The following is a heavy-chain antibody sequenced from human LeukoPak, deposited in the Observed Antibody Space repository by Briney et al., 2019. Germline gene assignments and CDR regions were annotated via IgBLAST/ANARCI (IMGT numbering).Heavy chain of an antibody. CDR2: IDTRGRT. CDR1: GDSIRRSTYY. J-gene: IGHJ4*02. D-gene: IGHD3-10*01. Sequence: SETLSLTCTVSGDSIRRSTYYLVWIRQSPGEGLEWMGSIDTRGRTYYNPSVKGRVTISVDTSKNQVSLRSSSVTALDTAVYYCARYKGSQMAFDYWGQGTLVTVSS. CDR3: ARYKGSQMAFDY. V-gene: IGHV4-39*01.